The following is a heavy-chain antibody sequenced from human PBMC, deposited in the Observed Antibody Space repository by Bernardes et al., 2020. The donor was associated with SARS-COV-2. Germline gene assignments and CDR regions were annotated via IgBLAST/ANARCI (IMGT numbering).Heavy chain of an antibody. CDR2: IIPIVGTA. V-gene: IGHV1-69*13. CDR1: GGFFSTSA. CDR3: ARDLSITTNHYWFDP. J-gene: IGHJ5*02. Sequence: SVKVSCKASGGFFSTSAISWVRQAPGQGLEWMGGIIPIVGTAHYAQKFQGRVTITADASTTTAYMELGSLRSEDTAVYYCARDLSITTNHYWFDPWGQGTLVTVSS. D-gene: IGHD3-22*01.